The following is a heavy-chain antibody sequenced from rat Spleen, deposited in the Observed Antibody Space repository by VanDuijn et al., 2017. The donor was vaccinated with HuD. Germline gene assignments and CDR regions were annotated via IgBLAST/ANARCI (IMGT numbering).Heavy chain of an antibody. J-gene: IGHJ3*01. D-gene: IGHD4-3*01. V-gene: IGHV5S23*01. CDR2: ISPSGSRI. CDR1: GFTFSSYD. Sequence: EVQLVESDGGLVQPGRSLKLSCAASGFTFSSYDMAWVRQAPTKGLEWVASISPSGSRIYYRDSVKGRFTVSRDNAKTTLYFLMDSLRSEDTATYYCVRQDTSGYSNWFTYWGQGTLVTVSS. CDR3: VRQDTSGYSNWFTY.